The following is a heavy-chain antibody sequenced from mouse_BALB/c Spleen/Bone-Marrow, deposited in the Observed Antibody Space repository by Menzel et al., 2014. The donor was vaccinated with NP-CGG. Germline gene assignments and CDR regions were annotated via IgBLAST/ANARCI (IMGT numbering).Heavy chain of an antibody. CDR2: INPSTGYT. CDR1: GYTFTGYW. V-gene: IGHV1-7*01. J-gene: IGHJ4*01. Sequence: VKLMESGAELAKPGASVKMSCKASGYTFTGYWMHWVKQRPGQGLEWIGYINPSTGYTEYNQKFKDRATLTADKSSSTAYMQLSSLTSEDSAVYYCARQITTVDYAMDYWGQGTSVTVSS. CDR3: ARQITTVDYAMDY. D-gene: IGHD1-1*01.